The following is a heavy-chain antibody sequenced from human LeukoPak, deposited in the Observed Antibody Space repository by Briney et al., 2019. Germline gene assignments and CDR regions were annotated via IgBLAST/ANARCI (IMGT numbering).Heavy chain of an antibody. Sequence: PSETLSLTCAVYGGSFSGYYWSWIRQPPGKGLEWIGYIYYSGSTNYNPSLKSRVTISVDTSKNQFSLKLSSVTAADTAVYYCARNDYGGNLGAFDIWGQGTMVTVSS. J-gene: IGHJ3*02. CDR3: ARNDYGGNLGAFDI. CDR1: GGSFSGYY. D-gene: IGHD4-23*01. CDR2: IYYSGST. V-gene: IGHV4-59*01.